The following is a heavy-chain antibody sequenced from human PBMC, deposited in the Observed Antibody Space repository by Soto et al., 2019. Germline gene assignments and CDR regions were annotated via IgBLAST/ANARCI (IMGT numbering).Heavy chain of an antibody. V-gene: IGHV4-59*01. D-gene: IGHD4-4*01. J-gene: IGHJ5*02. CDR3: ARTPITSTAATFDP. CDR1: GGSLSTYY. Sequence: SETLSLTCTVSGGSLSTYYWSWIRQPPGKGPEWIVYMSYSGSSNYNPSLKSRVIMSVDTSKNQVSLKLSSVTAADTAVYYCARTPITSTAATFDPWGQGTTVTVSS. CDR2: MSYSGSS.